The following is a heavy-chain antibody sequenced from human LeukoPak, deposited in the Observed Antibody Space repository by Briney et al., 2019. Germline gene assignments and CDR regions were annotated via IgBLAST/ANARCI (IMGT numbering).Heavy chain of an antibody. Sequence: GGSLRLSCAASGFTFSTYGMHWVRQAPGKGLEWVAFIRYDGSNKYYADSVKGRFTISRDNSKNTLYLQMNSLRAEDTAVYYCAKDLGLPGYMDVWGKGTSVTISS. D-gene: IGHD3-10*01. CDR1: GFTFSTYG. J-gene: IGHJ6*03. V-gene: IGHV3-30*02. CDR3: AKDLGLPGYMDV. CDR2: IRYDGSNK.